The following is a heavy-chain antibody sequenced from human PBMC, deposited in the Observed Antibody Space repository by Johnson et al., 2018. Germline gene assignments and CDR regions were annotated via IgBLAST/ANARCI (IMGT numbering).Heavy chain of an antibody. CDR1: GFTFDNYA. CDR2: VSGSGGST. Sequence: EVQLLESGGGLVQPGGSLRLSCAASGFTFDNYAMSWVRQAPGKGLDWVSGVSGSGGSTYYADPVNGRFTISRDNSKNTLYLKMKSRRAEETAVYYCAKQRSYDFWSGMDVWGKGTTVTVSS. D-gene: IGHD3-3*01. V-gene: IGHV3-23*01. J-gene: IGHJ6*03. CDR3: AKQRSYDFWSGMDV.